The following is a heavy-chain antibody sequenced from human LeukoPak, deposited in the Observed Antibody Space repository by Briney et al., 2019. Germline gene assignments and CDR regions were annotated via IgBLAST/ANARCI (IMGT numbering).Heavy chain of an antibody. Sequence: PSETLSLTCTVSGGSISSGDYYWRWIRKPPGKGLEWIAYMYYSGSTYYNPSPKSRVTMTADTSKDQLSLKLSSMTAADTTVYYCARPYYYDSRIDPWGQGILVTVSS. D-gene: IGHD3-22*01. V-gene: IGHV4-30-4*01. CDR3: ARPYYYDSRIDP. J-gene: IGHJ5*02. CDR1: GGSISSGDYY. CDR2: MYYSGST.